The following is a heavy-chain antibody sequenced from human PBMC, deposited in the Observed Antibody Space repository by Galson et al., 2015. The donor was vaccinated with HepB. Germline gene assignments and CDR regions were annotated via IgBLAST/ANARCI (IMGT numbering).Heavy chain of an antibody. CDR2: ISYDGSNK. Sequence: SLRLSCAASGFTFSSYAMHWVRQAPGKGLEWVAVISYDGSNKYYADSVKGRFTISRDNSKNTLYLQMNSLRAEDTAVYYCARAWGYGARPPGYFQHWGQGTLVTVSS. J-gene: IGHJ1*01. CDR1: GFTFSSYA. CDR3: ARAWGYGARPPGYFQH. D-gene: IGHD4-17*01. V-gene: IGHV3-30-3*01.